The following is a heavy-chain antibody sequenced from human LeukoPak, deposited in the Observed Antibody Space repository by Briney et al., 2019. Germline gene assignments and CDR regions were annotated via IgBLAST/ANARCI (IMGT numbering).Heavy chain of an antibody. J-gene: IGHJ4*02. CDR2: IYYSGST. D-gene: IGHD3-10*01. CDR1: GGSFSSYY. V-gene: IGHV4-39*01. Sequence: PSETLSLTCVDYGGSFSSYYRGWIRQPPGKGLEWIGSIYYSGSTYYNPSLKSRVTISVDTSKNQFSLKLNSVTATDTAVYYCARHYGPWGQGTLVTVSS. CDR3: ARHYGP.